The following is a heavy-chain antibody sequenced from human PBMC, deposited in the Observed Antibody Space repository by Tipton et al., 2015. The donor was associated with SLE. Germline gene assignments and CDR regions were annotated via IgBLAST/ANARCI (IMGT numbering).Heavy chain of an antibody. Sequence: GLVKPSETLSLTCTVSGGSISSYYWSRIRQPPGKGLEWIGNIYYGGSTYYNPSLKSRVTISVDTSKNQFSLKLSSVTAADTAVYYCARGDVLMVYAAKGPRSAFDIWGQGTMVTVSS. CDR1: GGSISSYY. V-gene: IGHV4-59*08. CDR2: IYYGGST. CDR3: ARGDVLMVYAAKGPRSAFDI. J-gene: IGHJ3*02. D-gene: IGHD2-8*01.